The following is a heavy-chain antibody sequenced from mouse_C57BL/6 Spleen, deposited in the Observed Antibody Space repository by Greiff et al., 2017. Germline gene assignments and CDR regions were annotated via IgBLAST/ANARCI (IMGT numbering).Heavy chain of an antibody. Sequence: VQLQQSGAELVRPGASVKLSCTASGFNIKDDYMHWVKQRPEQGLEWIGWIDPENGDTEYASKFQGKATITADTSSNTAYLQLSSLTSEDTAVYYCTTGVLRYYFDYWGQGTTLTVSS. D-gene: IGHD1-1*01. V-gene: IGHV14-4*01. CDR3: TTGVLRYYFDY. J-gene: IGHJ2*01. CDR2: IDPENGDT. CDR1: GFNIKDDY.